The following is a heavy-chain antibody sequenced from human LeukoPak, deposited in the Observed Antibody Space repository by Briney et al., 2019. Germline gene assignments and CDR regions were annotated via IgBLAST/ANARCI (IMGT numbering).Heavy chain of an antibody. V-gene: IGHV3-30-3*01. J-gene: IGHJ4*02. CDR3: ATHYYDSTGYYSPDQ. D-gene: IGHD3-22*01. Sequence: PGGSLRLSCAASGFTFSSYAMHWVRQAPGKGLEWVALISSDGSNKYYADSVKGRFTISRDNSKNTLFLQVSSLRAEDPAIYYCATHYYDSTGYYSPDQWGQGTLVTVSS. CDR2: ISSDGSNK. CDR1: GFTFSSYA.